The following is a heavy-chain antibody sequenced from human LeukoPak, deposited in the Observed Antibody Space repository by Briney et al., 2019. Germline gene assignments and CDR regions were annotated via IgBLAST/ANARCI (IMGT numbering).Heavy chain of an antibody. J-gene: IGHJ6*02. CDR2: LYYSGST. D-gene: IGHD5-12*01. Sequence: SETLSLSCTESGGSISSYYWSWIRQPPEKGLERIGHLYYSGSTNYNPSLTSRVTISVDTSKNQLSLKLGSVTAADTAVYCCARGDYSGYDRGDYYGYGMDVWGQGTTVTVPS. CDR3: ARGDYSGYDRGDYYGYGMDV. V-gene: IGHV4-59*08. CDR1: GGSISSYY.